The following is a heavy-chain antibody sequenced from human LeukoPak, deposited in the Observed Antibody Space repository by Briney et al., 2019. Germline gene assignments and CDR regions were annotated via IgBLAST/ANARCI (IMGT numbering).Heavy chain of an antibody. D-gene: IGHD4-17*01. CDR3: ARDLKVYGDYGLENFDY. CDR1: GGTFSSYG. J-gene: IGHJ4*02. V-gene: IGHV3-33*01. CDR2: IWYDGSNK. Sequence: SCKASGGTFSSYGMHWVRQAPGKGLEWVAVIWYDGSNKYYADSVKGRFTISRDNSKNTLYLQMNSLRAEDTAVYYCARDLKVYGDYGLENFDYWGQGTLVTVSS.